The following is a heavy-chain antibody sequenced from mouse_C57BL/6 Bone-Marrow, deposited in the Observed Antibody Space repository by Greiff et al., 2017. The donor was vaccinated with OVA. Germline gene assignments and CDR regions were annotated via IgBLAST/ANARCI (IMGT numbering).Heavy chain of an antibody. CDR3: GPYYYYGSSGY. D-gene: IGHD1-1*01. Sequence: VQLQQPGAELVKPGASVKLSCKASGYTFTSYWMHWVKQRPGQGLEWIGMIHPNSGSTNYNEKFKSKATLTVDKSSSTAYMQLSSLTSEDSAVYYCGPYYYYGSSGYWGQGTTLTVSS. J-gene: IGHJ2*01. V-gene: IGHV1-64*01. CDR1: GYTFTSYW. CDR2: IHPNSGST.